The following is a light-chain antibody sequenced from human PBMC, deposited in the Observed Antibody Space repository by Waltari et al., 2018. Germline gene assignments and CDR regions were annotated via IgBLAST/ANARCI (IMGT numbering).Light chain of an antibody. CDR2: RNN. CDR3: AAWDDSLNVV. J-gene: IGLJ2*01. CDR1: SSNIGSNT. Sequence: QSVLTQPPSASGTPGQRVTISSSGSSSNIGSNTVNWYQQLPGTAPKLLIYRNNQRPSGVPDRFSGSKSGTSASLAISGLQSEDEADYYCAAWDDSLNVVFGGGTKLTVL. V-gene: IGLV1-44*01.